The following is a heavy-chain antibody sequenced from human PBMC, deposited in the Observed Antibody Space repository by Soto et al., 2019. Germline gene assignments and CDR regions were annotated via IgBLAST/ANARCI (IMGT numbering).Heavy chain of an antibody. CDR2: IYYSGST. Sequence: SETLSLTCTVSGGSISSSSYYWGWIRQPPGKGLEWIGSIYYSGSTYYNPSLKSRVTISVDTSKNQFSLKLSSVTAADTAVYYCARHANDSGDFPSDYWGQGNLLTVCS. CDR3: ARHANDSGDFPSDY. CDR1: GGSISSSSYY. D-gene: IGHD4-17*01. V-gene: IGHV4-39*01. J-gene: IGHJ4*02.